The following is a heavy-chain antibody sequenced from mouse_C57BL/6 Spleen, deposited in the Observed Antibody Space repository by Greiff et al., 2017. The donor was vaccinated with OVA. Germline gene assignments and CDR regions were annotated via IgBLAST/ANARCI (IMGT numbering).Heavy chain of an antibody. J-gene: IGHJ3*01. V-gene: IGHV14-4*01. CDR2: IDPENGDT. CDR1: GFNIKDDY. Sequence: EVQLQQSGAELVRPGASVKLSCTASGFNIKDDYMHWVKQRPEQGLEWIGWIDPENGDTEYASKFQGKATITADTSSNTAYLQLSSLTSEDTAVYYCTTDDAGAWFAYWGQGTLVTVSA. CDR3: TTDDAGAWFAY. D-gene: IGHD2-12*01.